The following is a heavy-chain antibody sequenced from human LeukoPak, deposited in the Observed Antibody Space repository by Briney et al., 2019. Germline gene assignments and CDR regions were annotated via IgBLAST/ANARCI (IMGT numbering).Heavy chain of an antibody. D-gene: IGHD1-26*01. J-gene: IGHJ4*02. Sequence: SETLSLTCTVSGGSINSSSYYWGWIRQPPGKGLEWIGSIYYSGSTYYNPSLKSRVTISVDTSKNQFSLKLSSVTAADTAVYYCARLGSGSYFDYWGQGTLVTVSS. CDR2: IYYSGST. CDR1: GGSINSSSYY. CDR3: ARLGSGSYFDY. V-gene: IGHV4-39*01.